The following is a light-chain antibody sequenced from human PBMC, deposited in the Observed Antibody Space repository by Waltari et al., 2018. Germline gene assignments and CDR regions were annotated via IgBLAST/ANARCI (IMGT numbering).Light chain of an antibody. J-gene: IGKJ1*01. CDR2: AAS. CDR1: QRVANNY. V-gene: IGKV3-20*01. Sequence: VLTQSPGTLSLSPGERATLSCRASQRVANNYLAWYQQRPGQAPRLLIYAASSRATGIPDRCSGGVSETEFTLTISSLEPGDSAVYYCHQYGLSARTFGQVTKV. CDR3: HQYGLSART.